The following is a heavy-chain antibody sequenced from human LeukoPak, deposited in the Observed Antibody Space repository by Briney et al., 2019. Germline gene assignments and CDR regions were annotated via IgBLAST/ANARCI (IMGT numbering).Heavy chain of an antibody. V-gene: IGHV4-34*01. CDR3: AREGSGSSD. CDR2: INHSGST. J-gene: IGHJ4*02. CDR1: GGSFSGYY. D-gene: IGHD1-26*01. Sequence: SETLSLTCVVYGGSFSGYYWSWIRQPPGKGLEWIGEINHSGSTNYDPSLKSRVTISVDTSKNQFSLKLSSVTAADTAVYYCAREGSGSSDWGQGTLVTVSS.